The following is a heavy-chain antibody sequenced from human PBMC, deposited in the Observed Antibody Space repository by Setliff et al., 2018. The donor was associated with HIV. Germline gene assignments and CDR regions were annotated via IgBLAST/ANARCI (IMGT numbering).Heavy chain of an antibody. CDR2: IRRKVYGATT. J-gene: IGHJ4*02. V-gene: IGHV3-49*04. CDR3: ARRAYCSSTTCFDN. CDR1: GFTFGDFA. D-gene: IGHD2-2*01. Sequence: PGGSLRLSCTGSGFTFGDFAMTWVRQAPGKGLEWLGLIRRKVYGATTEYAASVKGRFALSRDDSKSIAYLQMNSLRAEDTAVYYCARRAYCSSTTCFDNWGQGTLVTVSS.